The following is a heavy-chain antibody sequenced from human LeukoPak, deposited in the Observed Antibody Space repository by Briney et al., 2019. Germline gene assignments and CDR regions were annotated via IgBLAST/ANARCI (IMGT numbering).Heavy chain of an antibody. Sequence: GGSLRLSCAASGNYWMHWVRQVPGKGLVWVSHINSDGSWTSYADSVKGRLTISKDNAKNTVYLQMNSLRAEDTAVYYCVSFYETYWGRGTLVTVSS. CDR2: INSDGSWT. CDR1: GNYW. V-gene: IGHV3-74*01. J-gene: IGHJ4*02. D-gene: IGHD2/OR15-2a*01. CDR3: VSFYETY.